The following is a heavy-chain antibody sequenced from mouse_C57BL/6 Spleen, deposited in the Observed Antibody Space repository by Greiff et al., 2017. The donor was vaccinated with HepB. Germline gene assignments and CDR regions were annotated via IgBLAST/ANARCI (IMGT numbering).Heavy chain of an antibody. J-gene: IGHJ4*01. D-gene: IGHD2-4*01. Sequence: QVQLQQSGAELVRPGTSVKVSCKASGYAFTNYLIEWVKQRPGQGLEWIGVINPGSGGTNYNEKFKGKATLTADKSSSTAYMQLSSLTSEDSAVYFCARSDDYGDYYAMDYWGQGTSVTVSS. CDR3: ARSDDYGDYYAMDY. CDR2: INPGSGGT. V-gene: IGHV1-54*01. CDR1: GYAFTNYL.